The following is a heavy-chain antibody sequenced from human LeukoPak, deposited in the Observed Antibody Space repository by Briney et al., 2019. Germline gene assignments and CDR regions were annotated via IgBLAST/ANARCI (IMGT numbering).Heavy chain of an antibody. Sequence: GGSLRLSCAASGFTFSRYWMLWVRQAPGKGLESVSRINTDGTVTTYADSVKGRFTVSRDNADNTMFLQMNSVRDEDKAVYYCATKQWLAPPPDSWGQGTPVTVSS. CDR3: ATKQWLAPPPDS. CDR1: GFTFSRYW. J-gene: IGHJ4*02. CDR2: INTDGTVT. V-gene: IGHV3-74*01. D-gene: IGHD6-19*01.